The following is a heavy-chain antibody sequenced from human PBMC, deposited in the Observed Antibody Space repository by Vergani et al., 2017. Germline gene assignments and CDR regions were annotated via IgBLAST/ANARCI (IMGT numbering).Heavy chain of an antibody. CDR3: ARGTTGTTPDAFDI. CDR1: GFTFSSYA. Sequence: EVQLLESGGGLVQPGGSLRLSCAASGFTFSSYAMSWVRQAPGKGLEWVSAISSSSSYIYYADSVKGRFTISRDNAKNSLYLQMNSLRAEDTAVYYCARGTTGTTPDAFDIWGQGTMVTVSS. V-gene: IGHV3-21*01. J-gene: IGHJ3*02. D-gene: IGHD1-1*01. CDR2: ISSSSSYI.